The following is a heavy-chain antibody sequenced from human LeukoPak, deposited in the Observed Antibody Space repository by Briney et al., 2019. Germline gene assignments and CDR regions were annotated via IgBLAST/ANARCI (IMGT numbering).Heavy chain of an antibody. D-gene: IGHD2-21*01. CDR1: GFTFSSYA. Sequence: GGSLRLSRAASGFTFSSYAMHWVRQAPGKGLEWVAVISYDGSNKYYADSVKGRFTISRDNSKNTLYLQMNSLRAEDTAVYYCAYLILNDYGDGWGQGTLVTVSS. V-gene: IGHV3-30-3*01. CDR2: ISYDGSNK. J-gene: IGHJ4*02. CDR3: AYLILNDYGDG.